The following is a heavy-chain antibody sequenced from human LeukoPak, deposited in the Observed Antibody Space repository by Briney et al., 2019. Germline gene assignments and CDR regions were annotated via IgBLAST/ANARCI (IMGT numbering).Heavy chain of an antibody. CDR2: IHYSGSS. Sequence: SETLSLTCAVYGGSISTYYWSWIRQPPGKGLEWIGYIHYSGSSNYNPSLKSRVTISLDTSKNQFSLKLSSVTAADTAVYYCAKDLEAGYYYDSSGCYGLGYWGQGTLVTVSS. J-gene: IGHJ4*02. V-gene: IGHV4-59*01. CDR1: GGSISTYY. D-gene: IGHD3-22*01. CDR3: AKDLEAGYYYDSSGCYGLGY.